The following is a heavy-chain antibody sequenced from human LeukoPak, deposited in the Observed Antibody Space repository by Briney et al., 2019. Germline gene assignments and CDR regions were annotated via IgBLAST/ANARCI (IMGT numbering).Heavy chain of an antibody. Sequence: PGGSLRLSCAGSGFTFSSYSMNWVRQAPGKGLEWVSSIGSSGSYIYYADSLTGRFTISRDNAKNSLYLQMNSLRAEDTAMYYCARRATTERGHSYGLDFWGQGTLVTVSS. CDR2: IGSSGSYI. CDR1: GFTFSSYS. V-gene: IGHV3-21*01. J-gene: IGHJ4*02. CDR3: ARRATTERGHSYGLDF. D-gene: IGHD5-18*01.